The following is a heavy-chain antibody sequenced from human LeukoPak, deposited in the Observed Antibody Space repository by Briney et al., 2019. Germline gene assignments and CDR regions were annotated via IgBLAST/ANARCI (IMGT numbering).Heavy chain of an antibody. CDR3: ARLPGYYDSSGYYHWYFDL. D-gene: IGHD3-22*01. Sequence: SQTLSLTCTVSGGSISSGDYYWSWIRQPPGKGLEWIGYIYYSGSTYYNPSLKSRVTISVDTSKNQFSLKLSSVTAADTAVYYCARLPGYYDSSGYYHWYFDLWGRGTLVTVSS. CDR1: GGSISSGDYY. J-gene: IGHJ2*01. CDR2: IYYSGST. V-gene: IGHV4-30-4*08.